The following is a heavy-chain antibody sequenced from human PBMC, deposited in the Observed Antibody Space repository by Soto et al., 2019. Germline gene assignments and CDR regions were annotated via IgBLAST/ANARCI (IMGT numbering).Heavy chain of an antibody. V-gene: IGHV3-23*01. Sequence: EVQLLESGGGLVQPGGSLRLSCAASGFTFSNYAMTWVRQAPGKGLEWVSSITSGGATTYYADCVKGRFTISRDNSKNTLYLQMNSLRAEDTAIYYCAKRFSGSQTAGADYWGQGTLVAVSS. D-gene: IGHD1-26*01. CDR3: AKRFSGSQTAGADY. CDR1: GFTFSNYA. CDR2: ITSGGATT. J-gene: IGHJ4*02.